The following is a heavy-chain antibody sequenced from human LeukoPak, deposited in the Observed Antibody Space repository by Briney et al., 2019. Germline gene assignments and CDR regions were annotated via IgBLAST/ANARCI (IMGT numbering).Heavy chain of an antibody. V-gene: IGHV1-8*03. D-gene: IGHD1-20*01. CDR3: ARYNWNDGEDY. CDR1: GGTFSRFP. CDR2: MNPNSGNT. Sequence: ASVKVSCKTSGGTFSRFPVSWVRQATGQGLEWMGWMNPNSGNTGYAQKFQGRVTITRNTSISTAYMELSSLRSEDTAVYYCARYNWNDGEDYWGQGTLVTVSS. J-gene: IGHJ4*02.